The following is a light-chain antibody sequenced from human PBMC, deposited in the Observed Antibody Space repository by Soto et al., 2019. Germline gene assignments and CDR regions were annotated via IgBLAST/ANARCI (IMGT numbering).Light chain of an antibody. V-gene: IGKV3-11*01. CDR3: HQRGSWPRGT. Sequence: EIVLTQSPATLSLSPAETATPSCRASQSVSSYLACYQQKPGQAPRLLIYDASNRATGIPDRFSGSGSGTDFTLTISSLEPEDFAVYYCHQRGSWPRGTFGQGTKVDIK. J-gene: IGKJ1*01. CDR1: QSVSSY. CDR2: DAS.